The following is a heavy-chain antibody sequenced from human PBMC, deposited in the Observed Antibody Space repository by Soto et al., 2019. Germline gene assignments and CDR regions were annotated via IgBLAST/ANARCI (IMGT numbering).Heavy chain of an antibody. CDR1: GGSISSGAYY. CDR3: ARVSATGTRWFDP. D-gene: IGHD6-13*01. Sequence: SETLSLTCTVSGGSISSGAYYWGWIHQHPGKGLEWIGYISHRGTAYYTPSLKSRVSLSVDPSKSQFSLNVTSLTAADTAVYYCARVSATGTRWFDPWGPGTLVTVSS. J-gene: IGHJ5*02. CDR2: ISHRGTA. V-gene: IGHV4-31*03.